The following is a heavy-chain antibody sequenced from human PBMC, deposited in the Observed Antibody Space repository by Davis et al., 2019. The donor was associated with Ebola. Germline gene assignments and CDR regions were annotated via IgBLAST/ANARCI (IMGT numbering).Heavy chain of an antibody. CDR3: ARDSGYDLPYYYFNVLDV. V-gene: IGHV3-21*01. Sequence: GGSLRLSCAASGFTFSSYAMSWVRQAPGKGLEWVSAISISSAFIYYADSLKGRFTISRDNAKNSLYLQMNSLRAEDTAVYYCARDSGYDLPYYYFNVLDVWGKGTTVTVSS. J-gene: IGHJ6*04. D-gene: IGHD5-12*01. CDR1: GFTFSSYA. CDR2: ISISSAFI.